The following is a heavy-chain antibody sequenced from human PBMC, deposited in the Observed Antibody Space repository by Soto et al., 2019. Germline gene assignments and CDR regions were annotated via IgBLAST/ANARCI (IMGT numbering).Heavy chain of an antibody. Sequence: SVKVSCKASAFTFSSSAMQWVRQARGKRLEWIGWIVVGSGNTNYAQKFQERVTITRDMSTSTAYMELSSLRSEDTAVYYCAAREAYSGYTFDPWGQGTLVTVSS. D-gene: IGHD5-12*01. CDR1: AFTFSSSA. CDR3: AAREAYSGYTFDP. CDR2: IVVGSGNT. J-gene: IGHJ5*02. V-gene: IGHV1-58*02.